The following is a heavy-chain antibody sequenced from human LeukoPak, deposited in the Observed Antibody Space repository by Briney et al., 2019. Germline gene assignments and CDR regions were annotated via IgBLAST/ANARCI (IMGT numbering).Heavy chain of an antibody. Sequence: SQTLSLTCAISGDTVSTNSGVCNWIRQSPSRGLEWLVRTYYRSKWYDDYAVSVRSRITINPDTSKNQFSLQLTSVTAEDTSVYYCARGRNSWNFWYWGQGTLVTVSS. CDR2: TYYRSKWYD. CDR1: GDTVSTNSGV. D-gene: IGHD1-26*01. J-gene: IGHJ4*02. V-gene: IGHV6-1*01. CDR3: ARGRNSWNFWY.